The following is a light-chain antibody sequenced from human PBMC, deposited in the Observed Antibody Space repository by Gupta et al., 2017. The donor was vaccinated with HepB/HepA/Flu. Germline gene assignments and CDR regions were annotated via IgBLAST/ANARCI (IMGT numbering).Light chain of an antibody. J-gene: IGKJ5*01. CDR1: QDINSY. Sequence: DIQLTQSLSFLSASVGDRVTITCRASQDINSYLIWYQQKPGKAPNLLIYAASTLQGGVPSRFSGSGSGTEFTLTINSLQPEDFATYYCQQFNSYPITFGQGTRLDIK. V-gene: IGKV1-9*01. CDR2: AAS. CDR3: QQFNSYPIT.